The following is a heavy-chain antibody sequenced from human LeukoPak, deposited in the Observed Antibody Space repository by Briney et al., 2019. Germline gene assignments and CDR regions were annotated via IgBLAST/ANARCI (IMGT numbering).Heavy chain of an antibody. D-gene: IGHD3-16*01. Sequence: PGGSLRLSCAASGFTFSNYGMHWVRQAPGKGLEWVAFIWPHGNDEDYADSVRGRFTISRDNSKNTLYLQMNSLRAEDTAVYYCAKGNLREPLDYWGQGTLVTVSS. J-gene: IGHJ4*02. CDR3: AKGNLREPLDY. CDR1: GFTFSNYG. CDR2: IWPHGNDE. V-gene: IGHV3-30*02.